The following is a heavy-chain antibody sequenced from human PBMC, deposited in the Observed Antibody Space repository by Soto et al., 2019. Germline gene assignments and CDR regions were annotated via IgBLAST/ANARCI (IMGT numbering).Heavy chain of an antibody. Sequence: QVQLVESGGGVVQPGRSLRLSCAASGFTFSSYAIHWVRQAPGKGLEWVAVISYDGSNKYYADSVKGRFTISRDNSKNTLYLQMTSLRGDDTAVYYCARDHGRGSSAWYLDYWGQGTLVTVSS. V-gene: IGHV3-30-3*01. CDR1: GFTFSSYA. CDR2: ISYDGSNK. D-gene: IGHD6-19*01. J-gene: IGHJ4*02. CDR3: ARDHGRGSSAWYLDY.